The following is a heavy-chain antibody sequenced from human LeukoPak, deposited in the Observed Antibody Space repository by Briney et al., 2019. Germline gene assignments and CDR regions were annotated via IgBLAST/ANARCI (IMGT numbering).Heavy chain of an antibody. D-gene: IGHD3-10*01. CDR3: ARRTYGSGSYYYDY. CDR2: IYYSGST. V-gene: IGHV4-39*01. Sequence: WVRQAPGKGLEWIGSIYYSGSTYYNPSLKSRVTISVDTSKNQFSLKLSSVTAADTAVYYCARRTYGSGSYYYDYWGQGTLVTVSS. J-gene: IGHJ4*02.